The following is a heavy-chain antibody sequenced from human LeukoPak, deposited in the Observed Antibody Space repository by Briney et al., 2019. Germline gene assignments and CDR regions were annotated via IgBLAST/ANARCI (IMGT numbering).Heavy chain of an antibody. D-gene: IGHD5-24*01. V-gene: IGHV3-53*01. CDR3: ARTAEMATIPYFDY. CDR1: GLTVSSNY. CDR2: IYSGGST. J-gene: IGHJ4*02. Sequence: GGSLRLSCAASGLTVSSNYMSWVRQAPGKGLEWVSVIYSGGSTYYADSVKGRFTISRDNSKNTLYLQMNSLRAEDTAVYYCARTAEMATIPYFDYWGQGTLVTVSS.